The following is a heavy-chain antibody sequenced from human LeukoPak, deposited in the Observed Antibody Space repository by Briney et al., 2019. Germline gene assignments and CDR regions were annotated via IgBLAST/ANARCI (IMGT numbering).Heavy chain of an antibody. CDR2: INTDGSST. Sequence: GGSLRLSCAASGFTFSSYWMHWVRQAPGKGLVWVSRINTDGSSTSYADSVKGRFTISRDNAKNTLYLQMNSLRAEDTAVYYCARVSGGYYLDYWGQGTLVTVSS. J-gene: IGHJ4*02. CDR3: ARVSGGYYLDY. CDR1: GFTFSSYW. D-gene: IGHD3-22*01. V-gene: IGHV3-74*01.